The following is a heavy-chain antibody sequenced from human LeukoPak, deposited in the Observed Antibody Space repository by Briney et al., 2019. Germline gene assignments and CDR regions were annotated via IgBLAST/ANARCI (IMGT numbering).Heavy chain of an antibody. Sequence: PGGSLRLSCAASGFTFNNYAMNWVRQAPGKGLEWVSAISGSGGSTYYADSVKGRFTISRENAKNSLYLQMNSLRAGDTAVYYCARAGYYDSSGPSAFDIWGQGTMVTVSS. CDR3: ARAGYYDSSGPSAFDI. CDR2: ISGSGGST. J-gene: IGHJ3*02. D-gene: IGHD3-22*01. CDR1: GFTFNNYA. V-gene: IGHV3-23*01.